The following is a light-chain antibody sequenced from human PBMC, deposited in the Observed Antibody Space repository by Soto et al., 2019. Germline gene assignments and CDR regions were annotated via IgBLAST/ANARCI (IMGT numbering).Light chain of an antibody. V-gene: IGKV3-20*01. CDR3: HLCGGSQP. CDR2: GAS. J-gene: IGKJ1*01. Sequence: EIVLTQSPGTLSLSPGERATLSCRASQSISSSSLVWYQQKPGQAPRLLIYGASSRATGIPDRFSGSGSGTDFTLTISSLEPEDFAVYFCHLCGGSQPFGQGTKVETK. CDR1: QSISSSS.